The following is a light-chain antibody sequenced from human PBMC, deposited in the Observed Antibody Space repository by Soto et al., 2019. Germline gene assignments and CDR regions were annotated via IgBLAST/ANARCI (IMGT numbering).Light chain of an antibody. CDR3: CSYAGSYSRV. Sequence: QSALTQPRSVSGSPGQSVTIACTGISSEVGGYNYVSWYQQHPGKAPKLMIYDVNKRASGVPDRFSGSKSGNTASLTISGFQAEDEADYYCCSYAGSYSRVFGPGTKVTVL. J-gene: IGLJ1*01. V-gene: IGLV2-11*01. CDR2: DVN. CDR1: SSEVGGYNY.